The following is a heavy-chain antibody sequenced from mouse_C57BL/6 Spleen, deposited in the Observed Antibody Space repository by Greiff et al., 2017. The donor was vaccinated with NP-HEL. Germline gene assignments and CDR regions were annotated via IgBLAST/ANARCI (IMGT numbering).Heavy chain of an antibody. Sequence: QVQLKQPGAELVKPGASVKLSCKASGYTFTSYWMQWVKQRPGQGLEWIGEIDPSDSYTNYNQKFKGKATLTVDTSSSTAYMQLSSLTSEDSAVYYCARAFDYWGQGTTLTVSS. CDR2: IDPSDSYT. V-gene: IGHV1-50*01. CDR3: ARAFDY. J-gene: IGHJ2*01. CDR1: GYTFTSYW.